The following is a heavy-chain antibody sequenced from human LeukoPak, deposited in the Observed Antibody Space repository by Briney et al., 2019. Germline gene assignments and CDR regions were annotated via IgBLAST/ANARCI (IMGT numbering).Heavy chain of an antibody. D-gene: IGHD3-3*01. Sequence: SETLSLTCTVSGGSISSSSYYWGWIRQPPGKGLEWIGSMYYSGSTYYNPSLKSRVTISVDTSKNQFSLKLSSVTAADTAVYYCARGRITIFAVVPNYYYMDVWGKGTTVTVSS. CDR2: MYYSGST. V-gene: IGHV4-39*01. J-gene: IGHJ6*03. CDR3: ARGRITIFAVVPNYYYMDV. CDR1: GGSISSSSYY.